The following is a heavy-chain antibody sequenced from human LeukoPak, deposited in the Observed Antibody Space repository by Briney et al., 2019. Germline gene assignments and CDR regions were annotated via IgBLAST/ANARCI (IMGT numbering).Heavy chain of an antibody. CDR2: IIPILGIA. Sequence: SVKVSCKASGGTFSSYAISWVRQAPGQGLEWMGRIIPILGIANYAQKFQGRVTITADKSTSTAYMELSSLRSEDTAVYYCARDPYSSTWSYGMDVWGQGTTVTVSS. J-gene: IGHJ6*02. CDR1: GGTFSSYA. V-gene: IGHV1-69*04. CDR3: ARDPYSSTWSYGMDV. D-gene: IGHD6-6*01.